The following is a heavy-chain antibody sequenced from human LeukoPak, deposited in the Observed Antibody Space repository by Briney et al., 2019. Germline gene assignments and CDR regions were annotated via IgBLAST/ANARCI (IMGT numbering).Heavy chain of an antibody. CDR1: GFTVSSNY. Sequence: GGSLRLSCAASGFTVSSNYMSWVCQAPGKGLEWVSVIYSGGSTYYADSVKGRFTISRDNSKNTLYLQMNSLRAEDTAVYYCARAIFRARDYWGQGTLVTVSS. J-gene: IGHJ4*02. CDR2: IYSGGST. CDR3: ARAIFRARDY. V-gene: IGHV3-66*01. D-gene: IGHD3-10*01.